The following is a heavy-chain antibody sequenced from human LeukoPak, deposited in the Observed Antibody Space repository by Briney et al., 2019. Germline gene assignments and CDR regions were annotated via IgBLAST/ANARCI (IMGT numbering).Heavy chain of an antibody. CDR2: IQQDGSEK. V-gene: IGHV3-7*01. CDR1: GFTFTSYW. D-gene: IGHD1-26*01. Sequence: GGSLRLSCAASGFTFTSYWMSWVRQAPGKGLEWVANIQQDGSEKYYVDSVKGRFTISRDNAKNSLYLQMNSLRAEDTALYYCARDKIVGPTNFDYWGQGTLVTVSS. J-gene: IGHJ4*02. CDR3: ARDKIVGPTNFDY.